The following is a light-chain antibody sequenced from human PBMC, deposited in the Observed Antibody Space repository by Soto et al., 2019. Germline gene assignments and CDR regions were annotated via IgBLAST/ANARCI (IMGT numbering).Light chain of an antibody. J-gene: IGKJ1*01. V-gene: IGKV1-5*03. Sequence: DIHMTQSPSTLSASVGDRVTITCRASQSISIWLAWYQQKPGKAPNLLIYKTSSLETGVPSRFSGSGSGTECTLTIRILEPDEFDTYYCQHWNDYSWTFCQGTKLQV. CDR1: QSISIW. CDR2: KTS. CDR3: QHWNDYSWT.